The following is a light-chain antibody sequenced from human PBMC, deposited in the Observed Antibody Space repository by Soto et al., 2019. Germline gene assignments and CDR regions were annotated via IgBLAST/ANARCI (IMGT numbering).Light chain of an antibody. J-gene: IGKJ3*01. V-gene: IGKV3-11*01. CDR1: QSVSSY. CDR2: DAS. Sequence: EIVLTQSPATLSLSPGERATLSCRASQSVSSYLAWYQQKPGQAPRLLIYDASNRATGIPARFSGSGSGTDFTLTISSLEPEDFAVYYCQQRSNWPRTDFTVGPGTKVDIK. CDR3: QQRSNWPRTDFT.